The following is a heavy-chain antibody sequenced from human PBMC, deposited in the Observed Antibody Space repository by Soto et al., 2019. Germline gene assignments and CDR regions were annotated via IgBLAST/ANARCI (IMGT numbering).Heavy chain of an antibody. V-gene: IGHV4-31*03. CDR3: ARERILGNYYYYGMDV. J-gene: IGHJ6*04. CDR1: GGSISSGGYY. Sequence: SETLSLTCTVSGGSISSGGYYWSWIRQHPGKGLEWIGYIYYSGSTYYNPSLKSRVTISVDTSKNQFSLKLSSVTAADTAVYYCARERILGNYYYYGMDVWGKGTTGT. D-gene: IGHD1-26*01. CDR2: IYYSGST.